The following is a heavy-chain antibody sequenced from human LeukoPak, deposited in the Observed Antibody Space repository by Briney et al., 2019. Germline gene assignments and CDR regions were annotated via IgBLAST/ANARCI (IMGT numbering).Heavy chain of an antibody. Sequence: GGSLRLSCAASGFSVSSNYMSWVRQAPGKGLEWVSIIYSGGSTYYADSVKGRFTISRDNSKNTLYLQMNSLRTEDTAVYYCVKGFLLWFGELLTPGGFDPWGQGTLVTVSS. CDR3: VKGFLLWFGELLTPGGFDP. D-gene: IGHD3-10*01. CDR1: GFSVSSNY. J-gene: IGHJ5*02. CDR2: IYSGGST. V-gene: IGHV3-53*01.